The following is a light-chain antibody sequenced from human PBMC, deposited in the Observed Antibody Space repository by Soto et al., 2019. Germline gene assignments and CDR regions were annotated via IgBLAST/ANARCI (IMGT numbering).Light chain of an antibody. V-gene: IGLV2-14*03. CDR1: NTDVGGHHY. J-gene: IGLJ3*02. Sequence: QSALTQPASVSGSPGQSISISCTGTNTDVGGHHYVSWYQQHPGRAPKLVIYEVDNRPSKVSARFSGSKRGNTASLTISGLQSEDDADYYCLAYGRGGALLFGGGTKLTVL. CDR2: EVD. CDR3: LAYGRGGALL.